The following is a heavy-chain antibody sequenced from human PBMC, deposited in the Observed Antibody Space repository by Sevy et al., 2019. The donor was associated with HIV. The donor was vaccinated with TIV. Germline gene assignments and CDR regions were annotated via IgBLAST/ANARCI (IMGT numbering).Heavy chain of an antibody. D-gene: IGHD3-10*02. J-gene: IGHJ4*02. CDR3: ARDVRGEGIRPGDLDY. CDR2: IWNDGSNK. V-gene: IGHV3-33*01. Sequence: GESLKISCAASGFTFSHYGMQWVRQAPGKGLEWVALIWNDGSNKYYADSVKGRFTTSRDNSSNTLFLQMNSLRAEDTAVYYCARDVRGEGIRPGDLDYWGQGTLVTVSS. CDR1: GFTFSHYG.